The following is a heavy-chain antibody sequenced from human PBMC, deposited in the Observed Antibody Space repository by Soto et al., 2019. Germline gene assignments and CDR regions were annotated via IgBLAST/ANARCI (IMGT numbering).Heavy chain of an antibody. J-gene: IGHJ4*02. D-gene: IGHD3-10*01. CDR2: IDPRSGGT. CDR3: ATDDYGIFPY. Sequence: HVQLVQSGTEVKKPGASVRVSCMVSGYPFTTYYIHWVRQAPGQGLEWMGWIDPRSGGTVYEQKFQGGVTMNRDTSISTVYMDLSGLTSDDTALYYCATDDYGIFPYWGQGSRVTVSS. V-gene: IGHV1-2*02. CDR1: GYPFTTYY.